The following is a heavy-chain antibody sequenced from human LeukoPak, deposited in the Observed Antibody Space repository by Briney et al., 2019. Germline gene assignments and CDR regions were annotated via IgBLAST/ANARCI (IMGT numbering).Heavy chain of an antibody. J-gene: IGHJ4*02. CDR2: ISGSGGST. CDR3: ASGDYVWGSYRYWFDY. D-gene: IGHD3-16*02. V-gene: IGHV3-23*01. CDR1: GFTFSSYA. Sequence: GSLRLSCAASGFTFSSYAMSWVRQAPGKGLEWVSAISGSGGSTYYADSVKGRFTISRDNSKNTLYLQMNSLRAEDTAVYYCASGDYVWGSYRYWFDYWGQGTLVTVSS.